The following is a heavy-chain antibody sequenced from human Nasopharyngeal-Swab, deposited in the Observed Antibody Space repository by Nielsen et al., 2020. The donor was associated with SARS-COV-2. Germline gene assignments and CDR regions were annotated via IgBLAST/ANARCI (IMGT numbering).Heavy chain of an antibody. D-gene: IGHD3-10*01. V-gene: IGHV3-11*04. J-gene: IGHJ4*02. CDR2: ISDTGDTT. CDR1: GFTFSDYY. CDR3: ATDRDNYGSGTFDY. Sequence: GESLKISCATSGFTFSDYYMGWIRQAPGKGLEWVSYISDTGDTTYYADAVKGRFTISRDNAQNSLYLQINSLRAEDTAIYYCATDRDNYGSGTFDYWGQGILVTVSS.